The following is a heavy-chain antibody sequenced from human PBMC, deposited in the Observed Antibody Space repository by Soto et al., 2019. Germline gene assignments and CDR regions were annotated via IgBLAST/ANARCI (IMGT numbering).Heavy chain of an antibody. V-gene: IGHV3-33*01. CDR1: GCTFSRYA. CDR3: ARGDFYGSGSSLDY. D-gene: IGHD3-10*01. J-gene: IGHJ4*02. Sequence: QVQLVESGGGVVQPGRSLRLSCAASGCTFSRYAMHWIRQARGKGLEWVALIWYDGGNEYYADSVKGRFTISRDNSKNMLYLQMSSLRAEDTAVYYCARGDFYGSGSSLDYWGQGTLVTVSS. CDR2: IWYDGGNE.